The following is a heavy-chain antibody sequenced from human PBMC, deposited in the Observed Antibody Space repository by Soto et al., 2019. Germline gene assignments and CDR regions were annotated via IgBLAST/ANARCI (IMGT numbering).Heavy chain of an antibody. J-gene: IGHJ4*02. V-gene: IGHV3-21*01. CDR2: ISSRSDI. D-gene: IGHD6-6*01. CDR1: GFTFSTYS. Sequence: GGSQRLSCVGSGFTFSTYSINWVRQAPGKGLEWVSSISSRSDIYYADSVKGRFTISRDNAKNTLFLQMNSLVTEDTAVYYCVSSEGSSISTYWGQGTLVTVSS. CDR3: VSSEGSSISTY.